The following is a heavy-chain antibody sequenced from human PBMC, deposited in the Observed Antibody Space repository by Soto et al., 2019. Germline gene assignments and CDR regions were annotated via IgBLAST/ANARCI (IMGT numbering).Heavy chain of an antibody. CDR2: ISWNSGSV. J-gene: IGHJ3*02. D-gene: IGHD2-2*02. Sequence: EVQLVESGGGLVQPGRSLRLSCAASGFTFDDYAMHWVRQAPGKGLEWVSGISWNSGSVGYADSVKGRFTISRDNAKNSLYLQMNRRRAEDTALYYCAKDQCSSISCYTAAFDIWGQGTMVTVSS. V-gene: IGHV3-9*01. CDR3: AKDQCSSISCYTAAFDI. CDR1: GFTFDDYA.